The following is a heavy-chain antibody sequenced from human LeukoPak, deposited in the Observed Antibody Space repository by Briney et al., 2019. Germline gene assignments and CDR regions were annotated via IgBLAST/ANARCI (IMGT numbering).Heavy chain of an antibody. D-gene: IGHD6-13*01. J-gene: IGHJ4*02. CDR3: ARSLGTDKGRVAAAGRGLDY. Sequence: GGSLRLSCAASGFTFSSYGMHWVRQAPGKGLEWVAVIWYDGSNRYYADSVKGRFTISRDNSKNTLYLQMNSLRAEDTAVYYCARSLGTDKGRVAAAGRGLDYWGQGTLVTVSS. CDR2: IWYDGSNR. CDR1: GFTFSSYG. V-gene: IGHV3-33*01.